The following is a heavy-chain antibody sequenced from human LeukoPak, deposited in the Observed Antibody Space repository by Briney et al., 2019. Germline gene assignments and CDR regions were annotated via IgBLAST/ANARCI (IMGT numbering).Heavy chain of an antibody. J-gene: IGHJ4*02. D-gene: IGHD6-19*01. CDR2: ISGYNGNT. CDR3: ARDLKRGYSSGRYSWGTGSSNDY. Sequence: GASVKASCKASGYTFTSYGISWVRQAPGQGLEWMGWISGYNGNTNYAQQKLQGRVTMTTDTSTSTAYMELRSLRSDDTAVYYCARDLKRGYSSGRYSWGTGSSNDYWGQGTLVTVSS. V-gene: IGHV1-18*01. CDR1: GYTFTSYG.